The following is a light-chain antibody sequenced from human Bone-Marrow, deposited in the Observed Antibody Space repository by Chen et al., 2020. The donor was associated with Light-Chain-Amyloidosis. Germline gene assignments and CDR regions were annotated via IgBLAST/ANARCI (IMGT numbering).Light chain of an antibody. CDR1: QTISSNY. CDR3: QQYGTSPLT. J-gene: IGKJ4*01. V-gene: IGKV3-20*01. CDR2: GSS. Sequence: EIVLTQSPGTPSLSPGEGANLSCRASQTISSNYLTWYQQKFGQAPRLFIYGSSSRATDIPDRFTGSGSGTDFTLTINRLEPEDFAMYYCQQYGTSPLTFGGGTKVEIK.